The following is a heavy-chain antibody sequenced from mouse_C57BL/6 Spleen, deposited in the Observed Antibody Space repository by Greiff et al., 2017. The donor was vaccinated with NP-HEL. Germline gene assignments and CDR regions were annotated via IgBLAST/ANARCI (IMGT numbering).Heavy chain of an antibody. CDR2: IHPSDSDT. J-gene: IGHJ1*03. CDR3: ASIYYYGDWYFDF. Sequence: QVQLQQPGAELVKPGASVKVSCKASGYTFTSYWMHWVKQRPGQGLEWIGRIHPSDSDTNYNQKFKGKATLTVDKSSSTAYMQLSSLTSEDSAVYYCASIYYYGDWYFDFWGTGTTVTVSS. CDR1: GYTFTSYW. D-gene: IGHD1-1*01. V-gene: IGHV1-74*01.